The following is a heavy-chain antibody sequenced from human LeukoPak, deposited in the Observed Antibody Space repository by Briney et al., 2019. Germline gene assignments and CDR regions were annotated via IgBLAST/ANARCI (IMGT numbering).Heavy chain of an antibody. Sequence: SETLSLTCTVSGGSISSGSYYWRWIRQPAGKGLEWIGRIYTSGSTNYNPSLKSRVTISVDTSKNQFSLKLSSVTAAAAAVYYCARVQGDFWSGYSDVWGKGTTVTVSS. CDR1: GGSISSGSYY. V-gene: IGHV4-61*02. J-gene: IGHJ6*04. CDR3: ARVQGDFWSGYSDV. CDR2: IYTSGST. D-gene: IGHD3-3*01.